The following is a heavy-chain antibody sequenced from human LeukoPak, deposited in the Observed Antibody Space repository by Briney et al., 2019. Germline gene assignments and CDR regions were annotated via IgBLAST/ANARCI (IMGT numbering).Heavy chain of an antibody. V-gene: IGHV4-39*01. J-gene: IGHJ5*02. CDR1: GGSISSSSYY. CDR3: ARILHWFDP. CDR2: IYYSGST. Sequence: TSETLSLTCTVSGGSISSSSYYWGWIRQPPGKGLEWIGSIYYSGSTYYNPSLKSRVTISVDTSKNQFSLKLGSVTAADTAVYYCARILHWFDPWSQGTLVTVSS.